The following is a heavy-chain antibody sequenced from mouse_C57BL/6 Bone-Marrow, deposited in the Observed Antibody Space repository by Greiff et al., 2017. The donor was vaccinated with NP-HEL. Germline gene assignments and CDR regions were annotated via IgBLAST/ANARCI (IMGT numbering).Heavy chain of an antibody. D-gene: IGHD2-4*01. CDR2: IYPRSGNT. J-gene: IGHJ3*01. CDR3: ARVGLPWFAY. CDR1: GYTFTSYG. V-gene: IGHV1-81*01. Sequence: VKLQESGAELARPGASVKLSCKASGYTFTSYGISWVKQRTGQGLEWIGEIYPRSGNTYYNEKFKGKATLTADKSSSTAYMELRSLTSEDSAVYFCARVGLPWFAYWGQGTLVTVSA.